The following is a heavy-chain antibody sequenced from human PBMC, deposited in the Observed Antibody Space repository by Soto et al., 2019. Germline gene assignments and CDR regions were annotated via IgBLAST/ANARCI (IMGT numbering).Heavy chain of an antibody. D-gene: IGHD3-10*01. CDR2: IIPIFGTA. J-gene: IGHJ5*02. Sequence: SVKVSCKASGGTFSSYAISWVRQAPGQGLEWMGGIIPIFGTANYAQKFQGRVTITADESTSTAYMELSSLRSEDTAVYYCARGPPYYYGSGSYGWFDPWGQGTLVTVSS. V-gene: IGHV1-69*13. CDR1: GGTFSSYA. CDR3: ARGPPYYYGSGSYGWFDP.